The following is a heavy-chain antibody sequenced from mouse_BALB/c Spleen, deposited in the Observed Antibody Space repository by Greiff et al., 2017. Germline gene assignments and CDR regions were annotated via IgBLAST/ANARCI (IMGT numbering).Heavy chain of an antibody. Sequence: EVQGVESGGGLVKPGGSLKLSCAASGFTFSSYAMSWVRQSPEKRLEWVAEISSGGSYTYYPDTVTGRFTISRDNAKNTLYLEMSSLRSEDTAMYYCARGITTVVARYFDVWGAGTTVTVSS. V-gene: IGHV5-9-4*01. CDR1: GFTFSSYA. D-gene: IGHD1-1*01. J-gene: IGHJ1*01. CDR2: ISSGGSYT. CDR3: ARGITTVVARYFDV.